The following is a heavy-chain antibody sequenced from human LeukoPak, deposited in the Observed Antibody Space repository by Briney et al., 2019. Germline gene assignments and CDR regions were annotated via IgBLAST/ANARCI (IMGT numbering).Heavy chain of an antibody. CDR2: INPNSGGT. V-gene: IGHV1-2*02. J-gene: IGHJ6*02. CDR1: GYTFTGYY. Sequence: ASVKVSCKASGYTFTGYYMHWVRQAPGQGLEWMGWINPNSGGTHYAQKFQGRVTMTRDTSISTAYMELSRLRSDDTAVYYCARGGHYYYDSSGYYYDYYYYYGMDVWGQGTTVTVSS. D-gene: IGHD3-22*01. CDR3: ARGGHYYYDSSGYYYDYYYYYGMDV.